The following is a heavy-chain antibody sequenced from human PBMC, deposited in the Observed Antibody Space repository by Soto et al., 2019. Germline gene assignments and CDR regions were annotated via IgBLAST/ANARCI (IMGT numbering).Heavy chain of an antibody. D-gene: IGHD1-1*01. J-gene: IGHJ4*02. Sequence: QVHLVQSGAEVKKPGASVKVSCQGSGYAFTTYGITWVRQAPGQGLEWMGWISAHNGNTNYAQKLQGRVTVTRDTSTSTAYMELRSLRYDDPSGYYCARGRYGDYWGQGALVTVSS. V-gene: IGHV1-18*01. CDR2: ISAHNGNT. CDR1: GYAFTTYG. CDR3: ARGRYGDY.